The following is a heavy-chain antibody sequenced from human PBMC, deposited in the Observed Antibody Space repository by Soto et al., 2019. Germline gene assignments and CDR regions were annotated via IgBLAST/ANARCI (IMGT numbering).Heavy chain of an antibody. CDR2: IYYSGST. V-gene: IGHV4-31*03. CDR3: ARYGGYCSXTSCSRYYYYGMDV. Sequence: SETLSLTCTVSGGSISSGGYYWSWIRQHPGKGLEWIGYIYYSGSTYYNPSLKSRVTISVDTSKNQFSLKLSSVTAADTAVYYCARYGGYCSXTSCSRYYYYGMDVWGQGTTVTVSS. J-gene: IGHJ6*02. CDR1: GGSISSGGYY. D-gene: IGHD2-2*01.